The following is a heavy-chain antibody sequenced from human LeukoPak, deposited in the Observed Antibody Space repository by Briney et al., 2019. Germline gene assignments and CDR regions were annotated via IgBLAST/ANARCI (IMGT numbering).Heavy chain of an antibody. Sequence: GGSLRLSCATSTFTFTNYSISCVRQAPGNWLEWVSAISGIASSTYYANSVKGRFTISRHNSKNTLYLQMNSLRADDTAVYYCAMKAVPRPRLYDAFDFWGQGTVVTVSS. V-gene: IGHV3-23*01. J-gene: IGHJ3*01. CDR2: ISGIASST. CDR3: AMKAVPRPRLYDAFDF. D-gene: IGHD2-2*02. CDR1: TFTFTNYS.